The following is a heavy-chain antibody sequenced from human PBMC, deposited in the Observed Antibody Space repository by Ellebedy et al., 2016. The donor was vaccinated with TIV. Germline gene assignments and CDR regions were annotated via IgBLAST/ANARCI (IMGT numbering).Heavy chain of an antibody. CDR1: GYTFTSYH. Sequence: AASVKVSCKTSGYTFTSYHLHWVRQAPGQGLEWLGWINTANGNTNYAQHLQERVTLTIDTSTRTAYMELRSRRPGDTAVYYCAKEDESDAFDAWGQGTLVTVSS. V-gene: IGHV1-18*01. CDR2: INTANGNT. CDR3: AKEDESDAFDA. J-gene: IGHJ3*01.